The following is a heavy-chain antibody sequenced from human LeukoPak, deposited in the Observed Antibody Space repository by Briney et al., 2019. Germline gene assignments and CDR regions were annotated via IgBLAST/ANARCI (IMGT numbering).Heavy chain of an antibody. CDR2: IYYSGST. CDR3: ARPTYGDYNYWYFDL. CDR1: GGSISSGDYY. Sequence: PSQTLSLTCTVSGGSISSGDYYWSWIRQPPGKGLEWIGYIYYSGSTYYNPSLKSRVTISVDTSKNQFSLKLSSVTAADTAVYYCARPTYGDYNYWYFDLWGRGTLVTVSS. V-gene: IGHV4-30-4*08. D-gene: IGHD4-17*01. J-gene: IGHJ2*01.